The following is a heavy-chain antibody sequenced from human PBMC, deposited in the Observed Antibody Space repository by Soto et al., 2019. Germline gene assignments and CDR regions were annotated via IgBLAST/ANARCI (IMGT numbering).Heavy chain of an antibody. J-gene: IGHJ4*02. CDR3: ARRGWGSSSFFDY. CDR2: SYHSGST. V-gene: IGHV4-39*01. Sequence: QLQLQESGPGLVKPSETLSLTCTVSGASITSLYYYWGWIRQPPGKGLEWIGSSYHSGSTYYAPSLMSRVALSVDTSKNQFSLKLNSVTAADTAVYYCARRGWGSSSFFDYWGQGTLVTVPS. CDR1: GASITSLYYY. D-gene: IGHD6-6*01.